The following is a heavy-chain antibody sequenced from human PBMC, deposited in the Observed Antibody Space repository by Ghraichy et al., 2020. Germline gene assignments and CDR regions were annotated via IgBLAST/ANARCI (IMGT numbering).Heavy chain of an antibody. CDR1: GFTFSSYS. D-gene: IGHD4-23*01. CDR3: AREGGTTVVKRHFDY. Sequence: GSLRLSCAASGFTFSSYSMNWVRQAPGKGLEWVSSISSSSSYIYYADSVKGRFTISRDNAKNSLYLQMNSLRAEDTAVYYCAREGGTTVVKRHFDYWGQGTLVTVSS. J-gene: IGHJ4*02. V-gene: IGHV3-21*01. CDR2: ISSSSSYI.